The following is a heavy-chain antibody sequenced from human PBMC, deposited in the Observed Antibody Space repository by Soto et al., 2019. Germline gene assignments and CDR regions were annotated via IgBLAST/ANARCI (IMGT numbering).Heavy chain of an antibody. CDR1: GFTFSSYA. CDR2: ISGSGGST. Sequence: GGSLRLSCAASGFTFSSYAMSWVRQAPGKGLEWVSAISGSGGSTYYADSVKGRFTISRDNSKNTRYLQMNSLRAEDTAVYYCAKGNSGYDRRFRATNWFDPWGQGTLVTVSS. V-gene: IGHV3-23*01. D-gene: IGHD5-12*01. CDR3: AKGNSGYDRRFRATNWFDP. J-gene: IGHJ5*02.